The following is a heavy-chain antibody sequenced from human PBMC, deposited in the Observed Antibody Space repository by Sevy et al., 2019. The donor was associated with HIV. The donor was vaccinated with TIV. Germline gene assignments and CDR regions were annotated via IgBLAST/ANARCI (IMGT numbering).Heavy chain of an antibody. CDR2: ISYDGSNK. CDR3: AKDQDGYVDFIGDYGMDV. Sequence: GGSLRLSCAASGFTFSSYGMHWVRQAPGKGLEWVAVISYDGSNKYYADSVKGGFTISRDNSKNTLYLQMNSLRAEDTAVYYCAKDQDGYVDFIGDYGMDVWGQGTTVTVSS. CDR1: GFTFSSYG. V-gene: IGHV3-30*18. J-gene: IGHJ6*02. D-gene: IGHD5-18*01.